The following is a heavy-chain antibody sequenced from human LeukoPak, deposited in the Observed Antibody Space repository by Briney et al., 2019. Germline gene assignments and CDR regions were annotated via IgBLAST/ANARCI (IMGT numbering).Heavy chain of an antibody. D-gene: IGHD2-15*01. CDR1: GFTFSSYT. CDR3: ARGSEYCSGGTCYLNWFDP. CDR2: ISSSSRYI. J-gene: IGHJ5*02. V-gene: IGHV3-21*01. Sequence: GGSLRLSCAASGFTFSSYTMNWVRQAPGKGLEWDSSISSSSRYIYYADSVRGQFTISRDNAKNSLYLQMNSLRAEDTAVCYCARGSEYCSGGTCYLNWFDPWGQGTLVTVSS.